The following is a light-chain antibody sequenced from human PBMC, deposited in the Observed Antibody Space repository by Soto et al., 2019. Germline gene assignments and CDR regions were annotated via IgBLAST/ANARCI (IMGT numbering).Light chain of an antibody. J-gene: IGKJ4*01. V-gene: IGKV3-20*01. CDR1: QSVSNNY. CDR3: QQYGSSPLT. Sequence: EIVLTQSPGTLSLSPGERATLSCRASQSVSNNYLAWYQQKPGQAPRLLIYGASSWATGIPDRFSGSGSGTDFTLTISRLEPEDFAVYYCQQYGSSPLTFGGGTKVEIK. CDR2: GAS.